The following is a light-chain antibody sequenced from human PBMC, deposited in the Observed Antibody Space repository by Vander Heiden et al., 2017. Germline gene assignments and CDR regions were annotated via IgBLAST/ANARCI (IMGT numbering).Light chain of an antibody. CDR3: CSYAGSYTVV. J-gene: IGLJ2*01. Sequence: QSALTQPRSVSGSPGQSVTISCTGTGSDVGGYDYVSWYQHHPGKAPKLLIYDVSRRPSGVPDRFSGSKSGNTASLTISGLQAEDEADYYCCSYAGSYTVVFGGGTKLTVL. CDR1: GSDVGGYDY. V-gene: IGLV2-11*01. CDR2: DVS.